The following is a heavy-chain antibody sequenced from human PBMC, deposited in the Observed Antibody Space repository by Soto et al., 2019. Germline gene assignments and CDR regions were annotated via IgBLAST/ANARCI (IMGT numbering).Heavy chain of an antibody. D-gene: IGHD1-26*01. J-gene: IGHJ6*02. CDR3: AREIFFDIASGSYHGVGSYGMDV. V-gene: IGHV3-13*01. CDR1: GFTFSSYD. CDR2: IGTAGDT. Sequence: GGSLRLSCAASGFTFSSYDMHWVRQATGKGLEWVSAIGTAGDTYYPGSVKGRFTISRENAKNSLYLQMNSLRAEDTAVYYCAREIFFDIASGSYHGVGSYGMDVWGQGTTVTVSS.